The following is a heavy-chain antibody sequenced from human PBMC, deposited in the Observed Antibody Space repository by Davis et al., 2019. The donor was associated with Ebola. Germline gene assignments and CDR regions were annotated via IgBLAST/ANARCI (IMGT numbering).Heavy chain of an antibody. J-gene: IGHJ4*02. CDR3: ARDLIDEGVAVAAGGY. CDR1: GFTFSTYS. D-gene: IGHD6-19*01. V-gene: IGHV3-21*04. Sequence: GESLKISCAASGFTFSTYSMSWVRQAPGKGLEWVSSISSDSDYIYYADSAKGRFTISRDNAKNSLYLQMNSLRSEDTAVYYCARDLIDEGVAVAAGGYWGQGTLVTVSS. CDR2: ISSDSDYI.